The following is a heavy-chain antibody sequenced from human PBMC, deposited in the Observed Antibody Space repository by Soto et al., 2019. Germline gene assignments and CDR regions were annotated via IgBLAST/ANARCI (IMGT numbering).Heavy chain of an antibody. CDR3: ARRDAGTFAY. CDR1: GGSISSYY. V-gene: IGHV4-59*01. D-gene: IGHD1-26*01. J-gene: IGHJ4*02. Sequence: QVQLQESGPGLVKPSETLSLTCTVSGGSISSYYWSWIRQPPGKGLEWIGYIDYSGSTNYNPSIKGRVTPAADTSKSQSSLKLSSVTAADTAVYDCARRDAGTFAYWGQGPLSTVPS. CDR2: IDYSGST.